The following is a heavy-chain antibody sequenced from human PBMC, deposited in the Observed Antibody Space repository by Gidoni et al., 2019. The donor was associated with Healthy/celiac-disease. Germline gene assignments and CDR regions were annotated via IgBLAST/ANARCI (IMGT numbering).Heavy chain of an antibody. V-gene: IGHV3-30*04. CDR2: ISYDGSNK. D-gene: IGHD6-13*01. J-gene: IGHJ4*02. CDR3: ARVRGRQKQQLALYYFDY. CDR1: GFTFSSYA. Sequence: QVQLVESGGGVVQPGRSLRLSCAASGFTFSSYAMHWVRQAPGKGLEWVAVISYDGSNKYYADSVKGRFTISRDNSKNTLYLQMNSLRAEDTAVYYCARVRGRQKQQLALYYFDYWGQGTLVTVSS.